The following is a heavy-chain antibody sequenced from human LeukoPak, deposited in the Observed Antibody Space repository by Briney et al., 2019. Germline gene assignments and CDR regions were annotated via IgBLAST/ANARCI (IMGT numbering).Heavy chain of an antibody. CDR1: GGSISSYY. Sequence: PAETLSLTCTVSGGSISSYYWSWIRQPPGKGLEWIGYIYYSGSTKYNPSLKSRVTISVDTSKNQFSLKLSSVTAADTAVYYCARDPGGDPHRLDYWGQGTLVTVSS. J-gene: IGHJ4*02. CDR2: IYYSGST. V-gene: IGHV4-59*01. D-gene: IGHD2-21*02. CDR3: ARDPGGDPHRLDY.